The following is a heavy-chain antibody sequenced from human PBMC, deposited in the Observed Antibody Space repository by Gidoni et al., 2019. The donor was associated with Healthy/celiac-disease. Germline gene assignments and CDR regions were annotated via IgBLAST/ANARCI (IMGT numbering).Heavy chain of an antibody. CDR3: ANGQTGAVAGYFDY. J-gene: IGHJ4*02. Sequence: EVQLLESGGGLVQPGGSLRLSCAASGFSFSSYAMSWVRQAPGKGLEWVSAISGSGGSTYYADSVKVRFTISRDNSKNTLYLQMNSLRAEDTAVYYCANGQTGAVAGYFDYWGQGTLVTVSS. D-gene: IGHD6-19*01. CDR2: ISGSGGST. CDR1: GFSFSSYA. V-gene: IGHV3-23*01.